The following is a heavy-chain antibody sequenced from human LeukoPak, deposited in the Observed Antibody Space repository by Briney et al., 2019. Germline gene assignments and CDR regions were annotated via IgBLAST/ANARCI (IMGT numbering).Heavy chain of an antibody. Sequence: ASVKVSCKASVGTFSSYAISWVRQAPAQGFEWMGRIIPIFCTANYAQKFEGRVTNTTDESTSKAYMELSSLRSEDTAVYYCAREQVDIVVVVAAKRTPLDAFDIWGQGTMVNVSS. J-gene: IGHJ3*02. CDR3: AREQVDIVVVVAAKRTPLDAFDI. CDR2: IIPIFCTA. D-gene: IGHD2-15*01. CDR1: VGTFSSYA. V-gene: IGHV1-69*05.